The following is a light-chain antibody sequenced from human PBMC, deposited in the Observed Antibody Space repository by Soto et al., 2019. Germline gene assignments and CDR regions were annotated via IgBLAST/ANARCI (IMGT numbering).Light chain of an antibody. J-gene: IGKJ4*01. CDR3: LQYNSYPFT. Sequence: DIQMTQSPSSLSASVGDRDNITCRPSQSISNYLNWYQQKPGKAPKLLIFGASSLQSGVPSRFSGSGSGTDFTLTISSLQPDDFATYYCLQYNSYPFTFGGGTKVDIK. CDR2: GAS. V-gene: IGKV1-39*01. CDR1: QSISNY.